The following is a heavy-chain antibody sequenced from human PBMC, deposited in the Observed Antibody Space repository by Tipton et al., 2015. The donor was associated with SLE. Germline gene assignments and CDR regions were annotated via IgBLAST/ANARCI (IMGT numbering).Heavy chain of an antibody. CDR2: IYYSGST. J-gene: IGHJ4*02. D-gene: IGHD3-22*01. CDR3: ARSNYYDSSGDFDY. CDR1: GGSISSGDYY. Sequence: TLSLTCAVSGGSISSGDYYWSWIRQPPGKGLEWIGYIYYSGSTYYNPSLKSRVTISVDTSKNQFSLKLSSVTAADTAVYYCARSNYYDSSGDFDYWGQGTLVTVSS. V-gene: IGHV4-30-4*01.